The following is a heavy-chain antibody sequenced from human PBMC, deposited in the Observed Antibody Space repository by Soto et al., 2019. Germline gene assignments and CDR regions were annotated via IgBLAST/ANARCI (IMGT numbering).Heavy chain of an antibody. CDR1: GVSLSNKG. Sequence: EGARKVTCGESGVSLSNKGMSGGGEAAGKGLEWVGRIKSKTDCGTTDYAAPVKGRFTISRDDSKNTLYLQMNSLKTEDTAVYYCSKDPSRFRAVDHIRHWRQG. CDR3: SKDPSRFRAVDHIRH. D-gene: IGHD3-16*01. V-gene: IGHV3-15*01. CDR2: IKSKTDCGTT. J-gene: IGHJ1*01.